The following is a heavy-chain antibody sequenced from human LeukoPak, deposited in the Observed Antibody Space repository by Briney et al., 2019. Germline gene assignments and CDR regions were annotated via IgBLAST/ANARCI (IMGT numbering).Heavy chain of an antibody. CDR2: IIPIFGTA. CDR3: ASPRDTAMVTGFDY. D-gene: IGHD5-18*01. Sequence: ASVKVSCKASGGTFSSYAISWVRQAPGQGPEWMGGIIPIFGTANYAQKFQGRVTITADESTSTAYMELSSLRSEDTAVYYCASPRDTAMVTGFDYWGQGTLVTVSS. CDR1: GGTFSSYA. V-gene: IGHV1-69*13. J-gene: IGHJ4*02.